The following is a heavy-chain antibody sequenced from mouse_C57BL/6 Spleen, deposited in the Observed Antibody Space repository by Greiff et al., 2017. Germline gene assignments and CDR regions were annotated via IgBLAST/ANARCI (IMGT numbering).Heavy chain of an antibody. Sequence: EVMLVESGGGLVQPGGSLSLSCAASGFTFTDYYMSWVRQPPGKALEWLGFIRKKANGYTTEYSASVKGRFAISRDNSQSSLYLQMNALRAEDSATDYCARYTYGNYDYAMDYWGQGTSVTVSS. V-gene: IGHV7-3*01. J-gene: IGHJ4*01. D-gene: IGHD2-1*01. CDR1: GFTFTDYY. CDR3: ARYTYGNYDYAMDY. CDR2: IRKKANGYTT.